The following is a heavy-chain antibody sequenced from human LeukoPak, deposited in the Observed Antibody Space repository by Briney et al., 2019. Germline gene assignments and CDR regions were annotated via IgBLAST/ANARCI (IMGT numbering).Heavy chain of an antibody. J-gene: IGHJ4*02. CDR3: ARDWAAYEGFDY. CDR2: IYSGGST. CDR1: GFTFSSYW. V-gene: IGHV3-66*01. D-gene: IGHD2-15*01. Sequence: GGSLRLSCAASGFTFSSYWMSWVRQAPGKGLEWVSVIYSGGSTYYADSVKGRFTISRDNSKNTLYLQMNSLRAEDTAVYYCARDWAAYEGFDYWGQGTLVTVSS.